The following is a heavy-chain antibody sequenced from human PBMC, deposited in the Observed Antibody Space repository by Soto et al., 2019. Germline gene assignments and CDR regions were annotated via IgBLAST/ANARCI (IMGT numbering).Heavy chain of an antibody. CDR2: INHSGST. J-gene: IGHJ6*02. Sequence: KPSETLSLTCAVYGGSFSGYYWSWIRQPPGKGLEWIGEINHSGSTNYNPSLKSRVTISVDTSKNQFSLKLSSVTAADTAVYYCARECVVVVAATYYYYCGMDVWGQGTTVTVSS. D-gene: IGHD2-15*01. V-gene: IGHV4-34*01. CDR3: ARECVVVVAATYYYYCGMDV. CDR1: GGSFSGYY.